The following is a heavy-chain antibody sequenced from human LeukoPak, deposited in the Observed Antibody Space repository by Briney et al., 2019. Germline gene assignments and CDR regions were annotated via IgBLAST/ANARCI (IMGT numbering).Heavy chain of an antibody. D-gene: IGHD2-15*01. CDR2: MNPNSGNT. V-gene: IGHV1-8*01. CDR3: ARRKYCSGGSCYAGAFDI. J-gene: IGHJ3*02. CDR1: GYTFTSYD. Sequence: ASVKVSCKASGYTFTSYDINWVRQATGQGLEWMGWMNPNSGNTGYAQKFQGRVTMTRNTSISTAYMELSSLRSEDTAVYYRARRKYCSGGSCYAGAFDIWGQGTMVTVSS.